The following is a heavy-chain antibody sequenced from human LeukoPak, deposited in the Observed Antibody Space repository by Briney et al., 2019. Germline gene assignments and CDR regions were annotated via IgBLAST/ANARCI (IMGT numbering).Heavy chain of an antibody. CDR2: IYYSGST. V-gene: IGHV4-39*01. Sequence: SETLSPTCTVSGGSISSSSYYWGWIRQPPGKGLEWIGSIYYSGSTYYNPSLKSRVTISVDTSKNQFSLKLSSVTAADTAVYYCARLPSYYYGSGQDYWGQGTLVTVSS. D-gene: IGHD3-10*01. CDR1: GGSISSSSYY. CDR3: ARLPSYYYGSGQDY. J-gene: IGHJ4*02.